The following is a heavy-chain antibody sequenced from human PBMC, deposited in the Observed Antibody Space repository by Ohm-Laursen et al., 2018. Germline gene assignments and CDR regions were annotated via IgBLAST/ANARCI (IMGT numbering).Heavy chain of an antibody. J-gene: IGHJ4*02. CDR1: GFTFSGYR. V-gene: IGHV3-48*01. D-gene: IGHD3-3*01. Sequence: SLRLSCTASGFTFSGYRMNWVRQAPGKGLEWVSCISGTSATIYYADSVKGRFNISRDNAKNSLYLQMDSLRAEDTAVYYCARCQSGRSLSDSWGQGAPVTVSS. CDR2: ISGTSATI. CDR3: ARCQSGRSLSDS.